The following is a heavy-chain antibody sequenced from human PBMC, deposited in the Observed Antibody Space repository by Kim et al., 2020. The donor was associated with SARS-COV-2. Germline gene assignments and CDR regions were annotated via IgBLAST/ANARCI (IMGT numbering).Heavy chain of an antibody. CDR1: GFTFSSYE. CDR2: ISSSGSTI. CDR3: ARGPPRIAAAGTGVNWFDP. V-gene: IGHV3-48*03. Sequence: GGSLRLSCAASGFTFSSYEMNWVRQAPGKGLEWVSYISSSGSTIYYADSVKGRFTISRDNAKNSLYLQMNSLRAEDTAVYYCARGPPRIAAAGTGVNWFDPWGQGTLVTVSS. D-gene: IGHD6-13*01. J-gene: IGHJ5*02.